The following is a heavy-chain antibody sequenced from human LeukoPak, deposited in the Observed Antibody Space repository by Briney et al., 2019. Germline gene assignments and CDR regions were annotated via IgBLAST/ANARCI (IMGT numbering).Heavy chain of an antibody. Sequence: EXLSLTXXXSGGSIXSYYWSWIRQPPGKGLEWIGYIYYSGSTNYNPSLKSRVTISVDTSKNQFSLKLSSVTAADTAVYYCARYTHYYGSGSYKGNWFDPWGQGTLVTVSS. CDR2: IYYSGST. D-gene: IGHD3-10*01. V-gene: IGHV4-59*08. CDR1: GGSIXSYY. CDR3: ARYTHYYGSGSYKGNWFDP. J-gene: IGHJ5*02.